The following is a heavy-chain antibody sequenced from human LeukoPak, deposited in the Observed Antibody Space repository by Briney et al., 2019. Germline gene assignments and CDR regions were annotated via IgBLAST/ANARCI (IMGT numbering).Heavy chain of an antibody. CDR1: GGSISTYY. J-gene: IGHJ6*03. V-gene: IGHV4-59*01. CDR2: IYYIGGT. CDR3: ARVSAVAGTFVEYYYYYMDL. D-gene: IGHD6-19*01. Sequence: PSQTLSLTCTVSGGSISTYYWSWIRQPPGKGLEWIGYIYYIGGTNYNPSLKSRVTISLDTSKNQFFLKLSSVTAADTAVYYCARVSAVAGTFVEYYYYYMDLWGKGTTVTVSS.